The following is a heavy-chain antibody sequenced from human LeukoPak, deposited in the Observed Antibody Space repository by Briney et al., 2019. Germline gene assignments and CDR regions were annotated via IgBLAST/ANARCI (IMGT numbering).Heavy chain of an antibody. CDR1: GLIVSSNY. CDR3: ARAKEEMTSILGFDY. V-gene: IGHV3-53*01. CDR2: IYSGGNS. D-gene: IGHD5-24*01. J-gene: IGHJ4*02. Sequence: GGSLRLSCAASGLIVSSNYMTWVRQAPGKGLEWVSPIYSGGNSYYADSVEGRFTVSRDNPRNTLYLQMNSLRAEDTAVYYCARAKEEMTSILGFDYWGQGTLVTVSS.